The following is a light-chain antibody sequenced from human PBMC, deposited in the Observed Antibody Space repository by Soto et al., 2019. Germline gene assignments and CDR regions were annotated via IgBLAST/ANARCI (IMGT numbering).Light chain of an antibody. CDR2: GAS. J-gene: IGKJ4*01. V-gene: IGKV3-20*01. Sequence: EIVLTQSPGTLSLSPGERATLSCRASQSVSSTYLAWYQQRPGQAPSLLIYGASSRATGIPDRFSGSGSGTDFTLTISRLEPEDFAVYYCQQYDNSPPSLTFGGGTKVEIK. CDR1: QSVSSTY. CDR3: QQYDNSPPSLT.